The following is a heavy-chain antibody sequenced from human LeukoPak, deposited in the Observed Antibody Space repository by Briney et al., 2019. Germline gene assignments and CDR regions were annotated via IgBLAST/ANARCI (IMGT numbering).Heavy chain of an antibody. CDR2: IYYSGST. V-gene: IGHV4-31*03. D-gene: IGHD5-18*01. CDR3: ARGRYSYGYFDY. CDR1: GGSISSGGYC. J-gene: IGHJ4*02. Sequence: RTSETLSLTCTVSGGSISSGGYCWSWIRQHPGKGLEWIGYIYYSGSTYYNPSLKSRVTISVDTSKNQFSLKLSSVTAADTAVYYCARGRYSYGYFDYWGQGTLVTVSS.